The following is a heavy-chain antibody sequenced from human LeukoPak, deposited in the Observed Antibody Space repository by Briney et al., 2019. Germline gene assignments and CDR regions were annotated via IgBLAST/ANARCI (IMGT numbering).Heavy chain of an antibody. V-gene: IGHV3-33*01. J-gene: IGHJ4*02. CDR3: ARDTRGYSGYDLGY. Sequence: GGSLRLSCAASGFTFSSYGMHWVRQAPGKGLEWVAVIWYDGSNKYYADSVKGRFTISRDNSKTTLYLQMNSLRAEDTAVYYCARDTRGYSGYDLGYWGQGTLVTVSS. CDR1: GFTFSSYG. D-gene: IGHD5-12*01. CDR2: IWYDGSNK.